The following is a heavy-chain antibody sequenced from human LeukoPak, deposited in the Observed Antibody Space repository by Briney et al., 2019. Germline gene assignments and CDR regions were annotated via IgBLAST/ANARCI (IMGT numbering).Heavy chain of an antibody. D-gene: IGHD2-2*01. CDR3: ARDGHLGYCSSTSCSGVYYYYYMDV. CDR2: INPNSGGT. Sequence: ASVKVSCKASGYTFTGYYMHWVRQAPGQGLEWMGWINPNSGGTNYAQKFQGRVTMTRDTSISTAYMELSRLRSDDTAVYYCARDGHLGYCSSTSCSGVYYYYYMDVWGKGTTVTVSS. J-gene: IGHJ6*03. V-gene: IGHV1-2*02. CDR1: GYTFTGYY.